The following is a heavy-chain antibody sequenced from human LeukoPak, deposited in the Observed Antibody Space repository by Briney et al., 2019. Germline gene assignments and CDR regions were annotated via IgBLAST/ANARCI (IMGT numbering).Heavy chain of an antibody. Sequence: GGSLRLSCAASGFTYFNYGMNWVRQAPGKGLEWVSGISGSGGSTYYADSVKGRFTISRDNAKNSLYLQMNSLRAEDTAVYYCAKDLIVGATGYFQHWGQGTLVTVSS. V-gene: IGHV3-23*01. J-gene: IGHJ1*01. D-gene: IGHD1-26*01. CDR2: ISGSGGST. CDR3: AKDLIVGATGYFQH. CDR1: GFTYFNYG.